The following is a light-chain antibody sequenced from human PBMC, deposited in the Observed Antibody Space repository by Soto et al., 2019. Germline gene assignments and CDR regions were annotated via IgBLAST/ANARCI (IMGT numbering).Light chain of an antibody. CDR3: QVWDSSSVI. CDR1: NIGSRN. Sequence: SSELTQPLSLSVALGQTVTITCAGNNIGSRNVHWYQQKPGQAPVLVIYRVSNRPSGIPERFSGANPGNTATLTISRAQDGDEADYYCQVWDSSSVIFGGGTKLTVL. J-gene: IGLJ2*01. CDR2: RVS. V-gene: IGLV3-9*01.